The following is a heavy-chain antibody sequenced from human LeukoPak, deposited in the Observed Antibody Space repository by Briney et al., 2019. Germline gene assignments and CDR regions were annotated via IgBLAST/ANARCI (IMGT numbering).Heavy chain of an antibody. V-gene: IGHV3-74*01. CDR1: GFTLRSYW. D-gene: IGHD4-17*01. J-gene: IGHJ5*02. CDR2: INSDGSRT. CDR3: TAHDPDHGAVHWFDP. Sequence: PGGSLRLSCAASGFTLRSYWMHWVRQAPGKGLVWVSRINSDGSRTGYADFVKGRFTISRDTAKNTLYLQMNSLRAEDTAVYYCTAHDPDHGAVHWFDPWGQGTLVTVS.